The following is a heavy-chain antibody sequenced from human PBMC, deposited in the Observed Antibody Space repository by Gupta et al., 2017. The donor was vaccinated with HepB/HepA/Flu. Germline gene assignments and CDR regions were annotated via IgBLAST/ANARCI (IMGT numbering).Heavy chain of an antibody. Sequence: QVQLVQSGAEVKKPGSSVKVSCKASGGTFSSYAISRVRQAPGQGLEWMGGIIPICGTANYAQKCQGRVTITADESTSTAYMELSSLRSEDTAVYYCARDSKYYDFGSGYRTQYYYYYYMDVWGKETTGTVS. J-gene: IGHJ6*03. CDR3: ARDSKYYDFGSGYRTQYYYYYYMDV. D-gene: IGHD3-3*01. V-gene: IGHV1-69*01. CDR2: IIPICGTA. CDR1: GGTFSSYA.